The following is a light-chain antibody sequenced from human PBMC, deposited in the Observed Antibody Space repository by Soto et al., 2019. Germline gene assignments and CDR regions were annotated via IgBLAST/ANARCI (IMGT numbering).Light chain of an antibody. CDR3: CSHAGSSNYV. CDR2: EAS. J-gene: IGLJ1*01. V-gene: IGLV2-23*01. CDR1: SSDVGSRNL. Sequence: QSALTQPASVSGSPGQSITISFTGTSSDVGSRNLVSWYQQYPGKAPKLIIFEASKRPSGGSNRVSGSKSGSTASLTISGLQAEDEADYYCCSHAGSSNYVFGTGTKVTVL.